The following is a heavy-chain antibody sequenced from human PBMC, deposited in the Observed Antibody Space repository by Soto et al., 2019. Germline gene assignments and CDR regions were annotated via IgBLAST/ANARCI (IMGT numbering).Heavy chain of an antibody. CDR2: IRGFSPYT. J-gene: IGHJ6*02. D-gene: IGHD3-10*01. CDR3: ARDRGYDAHDYYYHALDV. Sequence: EVQLVESGGGLVKPGGSLRLSCISSGFTFRTYTMNWVRQAPGKGLEWVSGIRGFSPYTFYAESVKGRFTISRDNAKNSLYLQMHSLRAEDTAVYYCARDRGYDAHDYYYHALDVWGQGTTVTVSS. CDR1: GFTFRTYT. V-gene: IGHV3-21*01.